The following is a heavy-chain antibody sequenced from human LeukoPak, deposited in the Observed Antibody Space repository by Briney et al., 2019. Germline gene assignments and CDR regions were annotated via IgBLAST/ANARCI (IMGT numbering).Heavy chain of an antibody. CDR3: AREDPGRIAADC. D-gene: IGHD2-15*01. J-gene: IGHJ4*02. CDR1: GSTFSGYG. Sequence: GGSLRLSCAASGSTFSGYGMNWVRQAPGKGLEWVSYISSRSDAIYYADSVKGRFTISRDNAKNSLFLQMNGLRAEDTAIYYCAREDPGRIAADCWGQGTLVTVSS. V-gene: IGHV3-48*01. CDR2: ISSRSDAI.